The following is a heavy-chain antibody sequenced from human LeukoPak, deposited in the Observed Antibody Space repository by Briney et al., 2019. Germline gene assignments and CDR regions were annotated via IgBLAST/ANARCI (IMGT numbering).Heavy chain of an antibody. V-gene: IGHV1-2*02. CDR3: ARDLIRGYDSSGYYPNWFDP. J-gene: IGHJ5*02. D-gene: IGHD3-22*01. Sequence: ASVKVPCKAAGYTFTGYYMHCVRQAPGQGLEWMGWINPNSGGTNYAQKFQGRVTMTRDTSTSTVYMELSSLRSEDTAVYYCARDLIRGYDSSGYYPNWFDPWGQGTLVNVSS. CDR2: INPNSGGT. CDR1: GYTFTGYY.